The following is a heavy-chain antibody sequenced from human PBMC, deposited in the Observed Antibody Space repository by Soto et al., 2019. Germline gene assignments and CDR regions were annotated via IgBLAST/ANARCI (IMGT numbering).Heavy chain of an antibody. D-gene: IGHD4-17*01. V-gene: IGHV3-21*01. CDR3: ASESGYGDYLFDY. CDR2: ISSSSSYI. CDR1: GFIFSSYS. Sequence: EVQLVESGGGLVKPGGSLRLSCAASGFIFSSYSMNWVRQAPGKGLEWVSSISSSSSYIHYADSVKGRYTISRDNAKNSLYLQMNSLSAEDTAVYYCASESGYGDYLFDYWGQGTLVTVSS. J-gene: IGHJ4*02.